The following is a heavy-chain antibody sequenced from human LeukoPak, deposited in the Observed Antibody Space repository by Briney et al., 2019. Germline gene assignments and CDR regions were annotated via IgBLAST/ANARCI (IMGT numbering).Heavy chain of an antibody. V-gene: IGHV4-39*01. Sequence: SETLSLTCTVSGGSVSSSSYYWGWNRQPPGKGLEWIASIYYSGSTYYNPSLQSRVTISVDTSKNQFSLKLSSVTAADTAVYYCARHFVNYSNFRYYYYGMDVWGQGTTVTVSS. CDR2: IYYSGST. D-gene: IGHD4-11*01. J-gene: IGHJ6*02. CDR1: GGSVSSSSYY. CDR3: ARHFVNYSNFRYYYYGMDV.